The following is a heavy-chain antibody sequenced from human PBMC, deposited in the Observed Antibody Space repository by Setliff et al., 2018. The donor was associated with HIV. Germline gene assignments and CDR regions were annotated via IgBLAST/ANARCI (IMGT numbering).Heavy chain of an antibody. J-gene: IGHJ6*02. CDR3: ARGDYYDSSGYYYVPLYYYYGMDV. CDR2: ISAYNGNT. V-gene: IGHV1-18*01. Sequence: GASVKVSCKASGYTFTKYGLSWVRQAPGQGLEWMGWISAYNGNTNYAQKLQGRVTMTRDTSTSTVYMELSSLRSEDTAVYYCARGDYYDSSGYYYVPLYYYYGMDVWGQGTTVTVSS. CDR1: GYTFTKYG. D-gene: IGHD3-22*01.